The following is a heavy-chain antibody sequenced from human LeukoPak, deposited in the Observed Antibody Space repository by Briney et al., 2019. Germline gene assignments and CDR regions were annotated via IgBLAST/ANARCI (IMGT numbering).Heavy chain of an antibody. J-gene: IGHJ4*02. CDR2: ISYDGSNK. Sequence: GGPRESSVAAPGLTFSTYAVNWVGKAPAKGLDWLAVISYDGSNKYYADSVKGRFTISRDNSKDTLYLQMNSLRAEDTAVYYCARDLQQLGLFDSWGQGTLVTVSS. D-gene: IGHD6-13*01. CDR1: GLTFSTYA. V-gene: IGHV3-30-3*01. CDR3: ARDLQQLGLFDS.